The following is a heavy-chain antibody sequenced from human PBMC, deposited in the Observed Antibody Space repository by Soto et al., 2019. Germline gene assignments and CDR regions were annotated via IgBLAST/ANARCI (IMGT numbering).Heavy chain of an antibody. J-gene: IGHJ4*02. CDR3: ASSTPYDSSGYFYY. D-gene: IGHD3-22*01. V-gene: IGHV4-39*01. CDR2: IYYSGST. Sequence: SETLSLTCTVSGGSISSSSYYWGWIRQPPGKGLEWIGSIYYSGSTYYNPSLKSRVTISVDTSKNQFSLKLSSVTAADTAVYYCASSTPYDSSGYFYYWGQGALVTVS. CDR1: GGSISSSSYY.